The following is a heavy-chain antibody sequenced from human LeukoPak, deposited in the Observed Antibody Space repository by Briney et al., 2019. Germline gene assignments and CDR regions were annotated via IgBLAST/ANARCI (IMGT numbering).Heavy chain of an antibody. CDR3: SKGRSFTNGICQGDFEY. CDR1: GFTFSSYA. D-gene: IGHD2-8*01. Sequence: GGSLRLSCAASGFTFSSYAVSWVRQAPGKGLEWVSSISGSGGSTYSADSVKGRFTISRDNSKNTLYLQMTSLRAEDTGLYYCSKGRSFTNGICQGDFEYWGQGTLVSVLS. V-gene: IGHV3-23*01. J-gene: IGHJ4*02. CDR2: ISGSGGST.